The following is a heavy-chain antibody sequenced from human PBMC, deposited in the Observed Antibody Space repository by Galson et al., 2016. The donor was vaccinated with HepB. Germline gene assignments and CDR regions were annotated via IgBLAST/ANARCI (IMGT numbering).Heavy chain of an antibody. CDR1: GFTFNSYA. J-gene: IGHJ4*02. Sequence: SLRLSCAGSGFTFNSYAMNWVRQAPRKGPEWVAAISSGGDITNYADSVKGRFTISRDNYKNTLYLQMNSLRAKDTAVYYCAKGTTDLGDDWGQGIVVTVSS. V-gene: IGHV3-23*01. CDR2: ISSGGDIT. D-gene: IGHD4-11*01. CDR3: AKGTTDLGDD.